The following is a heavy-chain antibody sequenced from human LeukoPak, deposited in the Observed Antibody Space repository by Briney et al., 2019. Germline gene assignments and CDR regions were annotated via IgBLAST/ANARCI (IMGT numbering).Heavy chain of an antibody. CDR3: ASDIVVVPAAMPPPTS. Sequence: PGGSLRLSCAASGFTFSTFAMIWVRQPPGKGLEWVSSISSSSSYIYYADSVKGRFTISRDNAKNSLYLQMNSLRAEDTAVYYCASDIVVVPAAMPPPTSWGQGTLVTVSS. V-gene: IGHV3-21*01. D-gene: IGHD2-2*01. CDR2: ISSSSSYI. J-gene: IGHJ5*02. CDR1: GFTFSTFA.